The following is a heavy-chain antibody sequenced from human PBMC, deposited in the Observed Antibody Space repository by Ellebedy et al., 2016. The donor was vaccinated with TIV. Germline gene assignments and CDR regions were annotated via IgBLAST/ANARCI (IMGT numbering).Heavy chain of an antibody. CDR1: GFPFSSYW. V-gene: IGHV3-7*01. CDR3: ANRGGGY. Sequence: GGSLRLSCVVSGFPFSSYWMSWVRQAPGKGLEWVATIKRDGLGEYYVDSVRGRFTISRDDAKNSLYLQMNSLIAEDTAVYYCANRGGGYWGQGTRVVVSS. J-gene: IGHJ4*02. D-gene: IGHD3-16*01. CDR2: IKRDGLGE.